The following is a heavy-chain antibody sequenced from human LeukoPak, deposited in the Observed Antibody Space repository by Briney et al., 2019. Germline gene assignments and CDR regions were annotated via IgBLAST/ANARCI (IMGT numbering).Heavy chain of an antibody. CDR2: IYPSDSDT. D-gene: IGHD5-12*01. CDR3: ARRGDYSGYELDY. Sequence: GESLKISCKGSGYSFTSYWIGWVRQMPGKDLEWVGIIYPSDSDTRYSPSFQGQVTISADKSISTAYLQWSSLKASDTAIYYCARRGDYSGYELDYWGQGTLVTVSS. V-gene: IGHV5-51*01. J-gene: IGHJ4*02. CDR1: GYSFTSYW.